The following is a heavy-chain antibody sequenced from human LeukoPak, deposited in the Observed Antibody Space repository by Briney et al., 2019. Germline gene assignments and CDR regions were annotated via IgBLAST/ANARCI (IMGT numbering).Heavy chain of an antibody. V-gene: IGHV3-33*01. D-gene: IGHD3-10*01. CDR1: GFTFSSYG. Sequence: GGSLRLSCAASGFTFSSYGMHWVRQAPGKGLEWVAVIWYDGSNKYYADSVKGRFTISRDNSKHTLYLQMNSLRAEDTAVYYCASRITMVRGVIVFWGQGTLVTVSS. CDR3: ASRITMVRGVIVF. CDR2: IWYDGSNK. J-gene: IGHJ4*02.